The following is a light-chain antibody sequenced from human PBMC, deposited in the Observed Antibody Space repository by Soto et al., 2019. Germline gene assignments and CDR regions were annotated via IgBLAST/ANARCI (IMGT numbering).Light chain of an antibody. Sequence: DIVMSQSPDSLSVSLDERATIHVTSSQLVLYSSNNKNYLAWYQQKPGQPPKLLIYWASTRESGVPDRFSGSGSGTDFTLTISSLQAEDVAVYYCQQYYSTPWTFGQGTKVDIK. CDR2: WAS. J-gene: IGKJ1*01. V-gene: IGKV4-1*01. CDR3: QQYYSTPWT. CDR1: QLVLYSSNNKNY.